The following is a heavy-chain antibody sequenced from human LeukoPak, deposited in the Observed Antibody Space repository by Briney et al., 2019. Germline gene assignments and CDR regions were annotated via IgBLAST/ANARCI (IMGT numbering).Heavy chain of an antibody. Sequence: SETLSLVCPLSCGSTSLRRYYWAWVRQPPGKGLEWVGSGFYSGSAYSNPSPESRVIISVHTSRNQFSLNLSSVNVADTAVYYCARLRGAMSPVTPDFDSWGQGTLVTVSS. V-gene: IGHV4-39*01. CDR1: CGSTSLRRYY. CDR2: GFYSGSA. J-gene: IGHJ4*02. D-gene: IGHD4-17*01. CDR3: ARLRGAMSPVTPDFDS.